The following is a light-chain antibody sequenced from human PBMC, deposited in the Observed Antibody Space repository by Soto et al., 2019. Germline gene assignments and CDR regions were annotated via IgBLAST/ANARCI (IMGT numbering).Light chain of an antibody. CDR3: SSYTSTTTLV. CDR1: SRDVGGYSY. Sequence: QSVLTQPASVSGSPGQSITISCTGTSRDVGGYSYVSWYQLHPGKVPKLMIYDVSNLPSGVSNRFSGSKSGNTASLTISGLQAEDEADYYCSSYTSTTTLVFGGGTKLTVL. CDR2: DVS. V-gene: IGLV2-14*03. J-gene: IGLJ3*02.